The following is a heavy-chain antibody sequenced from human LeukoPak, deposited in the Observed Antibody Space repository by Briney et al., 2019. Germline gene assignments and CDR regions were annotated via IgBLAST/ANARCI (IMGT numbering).Heavy chain of an antibody. J-gene: IGHJ4*02. V-gene: IGHV1-18*01. D-gene: IGHD2-15*01. CDR3: ARGGSPYRYFDY. Sequence: ASVKVSCKASGYTFIRYGISWVRQAPGQGLEWVGWISGYNDDTNYAQKLQGRVTITRDTSASTAYMELSSLRSEDTAVYYCARGGSPYRYFDYWGQGTLVTVSS. CDR1: GYTFIRYG. CDR2: ISGYNDDT.